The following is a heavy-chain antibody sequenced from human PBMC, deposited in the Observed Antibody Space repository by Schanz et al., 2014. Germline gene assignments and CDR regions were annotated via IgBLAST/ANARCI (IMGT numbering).Heavy chain of an antibody. D-gene: IGHD3-22*01. CDR2: IYYNGGTP. V-gene: IGHV4-59*01. J-gene: IGHJ5*02. Sequence: WTWIRQPPGKGLEWIGSIYYNGGTPLYTPSLKSRATISADTSKNQFSLKLTSVTAADTAVYYCARGVRRGDGKNGYYNWFDPWGQGTLVTVSS. CDR3: ARGVRRGDGKNGYYNWFDP.